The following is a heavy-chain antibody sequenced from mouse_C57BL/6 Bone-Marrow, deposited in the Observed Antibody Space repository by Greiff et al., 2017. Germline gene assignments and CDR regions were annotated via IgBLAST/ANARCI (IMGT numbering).Heavy chain of an antibody. CDR1: GFNIQNTY. D-gene: IGHD2-4*01. Sequence: VQLQQSVAELVRPGASVKLSCTASGFNIQNTYMHWVKQRPEQGLEWIGRIDPANGNTKYAPKFQGKATITADTSSNTAYLQLSSLTSEDTAIYYGARRRYIYYDYDGFAYWGQGTLVTVSA. CDR3: ARRRYIYYDYDGFAY. J-gene: IGHJ3*01. V-gene: IGHV14-3*01. CDR2: IDPANGNT.